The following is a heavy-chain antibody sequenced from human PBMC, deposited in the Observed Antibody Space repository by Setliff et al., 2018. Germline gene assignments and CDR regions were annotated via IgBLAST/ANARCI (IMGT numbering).Heavy chain of an antibody. Sequence: KTSETLSLTCTVSGGSISSGSHYWSWIRQPAGKGLEWIGRIYASGSTNYNPSLKSRVTISVDMSKNQFSLKLSSVTAADTAVYYCARLYDNENSGDFRRAPFDVWGKGTTVTVSS. CDR1: GGSISSGSHY. D-gene: IGHD3-22*01. J-gene: IGHJ6*04. V-gene: IGHV4-61*02. CDR3: ARLYDNENSGDFRRAPFDV. CDR2: IYASGST.